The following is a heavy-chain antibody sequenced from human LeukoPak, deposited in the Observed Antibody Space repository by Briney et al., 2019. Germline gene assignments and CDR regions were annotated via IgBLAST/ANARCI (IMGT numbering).Heavy chain of an antibody. V-gene: IGHV3-23*01. CDR1: GFTFSSYA. CDR3: AKAVYYDYVWWSYPNNWFDP. J-gene: IGHJ5*02. Sequence: GGSLRLSCAASGFTFSSYAMSWVCQAPGKGLEWVSAISGSGGSTYYADSVKGRFTISRDNSKNTLYLQMNSLRAEDTAVYYCAKAVYYDYVWWSYPNNWFDPWGQGTLVTVSS. D-gene: IGHD3-16*02. CDR2: ISGSGGST.